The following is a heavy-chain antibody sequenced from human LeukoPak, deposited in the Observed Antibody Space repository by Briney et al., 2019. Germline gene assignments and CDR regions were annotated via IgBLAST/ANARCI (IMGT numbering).Heavy chain of an antibody. V-gene: IGHV3-53*01. J-gene: IGHJ4*02. CDR2: IYSGGST. CDR1: GFTVSSNY. CDR3: ARDSPYGSGTYLAD. D-gene: IGHD3-10*01. Sequence: AGGSLRLSCAASGFTVSSNYMSWVRHAPGEGLEWVSVIYSGGSTNYADSVKGRFTISRDNSKNSLYPQMNSLRAEDTAVYYCARDSPYGSGTYLADWGQGTLVTVSS.